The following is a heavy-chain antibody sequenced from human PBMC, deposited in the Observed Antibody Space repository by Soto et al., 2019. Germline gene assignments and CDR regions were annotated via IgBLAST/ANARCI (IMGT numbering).Heavy chain of an antibody. J-gene: IGHJ3*02. Sequence: PSETLSLTCTVSGGSVSSGSYYWSWIRQPPGKGLEWIGYIYYSGSTNYNPSLKSRVTISVDTSKNQFSLKLSSVTAADTAVYYCARRKIMGYDFWSGYYQRARTHHDAFDIWGQGTMVTVSS. CDR3: ARRKIMGYDFWSGYYQRARTHHDAFDI. D-gene: IGHD3-3*01. V-gene: IGHV4-61*01. CDR2: IYYSGST. CDR1: GGSVSSGSYY.